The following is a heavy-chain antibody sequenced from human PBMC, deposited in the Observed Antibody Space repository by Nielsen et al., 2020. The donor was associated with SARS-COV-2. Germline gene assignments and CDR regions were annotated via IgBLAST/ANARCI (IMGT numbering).Heavy chain of an antibody. D-gene: IGHD5-24*01. J-gene: IGHJ3*02. CDR2: INPNSGGT. CDR1: GYTSTGYY. Sequence: ASVKVSCKASGYTSTGYYIHWVRQAPGQGLEWMGWINPNSGGTDYAQKFQGRVTMTWDTSITTAYMELPRLRSDDTAVYYCARELTVGMATIGAFDIWGQGTVVTVSS. CDR3: ARELTVGMATIGAFDI. V-gene: IGHV1-2*02.